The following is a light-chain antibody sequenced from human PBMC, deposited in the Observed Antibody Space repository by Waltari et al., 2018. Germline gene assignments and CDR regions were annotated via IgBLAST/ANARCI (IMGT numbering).Light chain of an antibody. CDR3: AAWDDSLSGKV. CDR1: SSNIGSNL. Sequence: QTVLTQPPSASGTPGQRVHISCSGSSSNIGSNLVNWYQQLPGTAPKLLFYRNNQRPSGVPDRFSGSKSGTSASLAISGLQSEDEADYYCAAWDDSLSGKVFGGGTKLTVL. J-gene: IGLJ3*02. V-gene: IGLV1-44*01. CDR2: RNN.